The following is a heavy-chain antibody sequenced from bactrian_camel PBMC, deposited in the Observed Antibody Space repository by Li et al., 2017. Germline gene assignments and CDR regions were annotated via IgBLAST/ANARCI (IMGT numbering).Heavy chain of an antibody. D-gene: IGHD2*01. CDR1: GYTYGRYC. CDR2: ISAGDKR. Sequence: VQLVESGGGSVQAGGSLSLSCVFTGYTYGRYCMGWFRQAPGKARESVAIISAGDKRDYADSVKGRFNISRDNAKHTVYLQMNTLKSDDTGVYYCATGGNTIRGQGTQVTVS. J-gene: IGHJ4*01. V-gene: IGHV3S56*01. CDR3: ATGGNTI.